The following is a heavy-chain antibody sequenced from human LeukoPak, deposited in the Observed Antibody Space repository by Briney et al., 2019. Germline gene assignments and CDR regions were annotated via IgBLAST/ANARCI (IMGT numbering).Heavy chain of an antibody. CDR2: IRSKANSYAT. V-gene: IGHV3-73*01. Sequence: PGGSLRLSCAASVFTFSGSAMHWVRPASGKGREWVGGIRSKANSYATAYAASVKGRFTISRDDSKNTAYLQMNSLKTEDTAVYYCTRLDWIDCWGQGTLVTVSS. J-gene: IGHJ4*02. CDR1: VFTFSGSA. CDR3: TRLDWIDC. D-gene: IGHD2-21*01.